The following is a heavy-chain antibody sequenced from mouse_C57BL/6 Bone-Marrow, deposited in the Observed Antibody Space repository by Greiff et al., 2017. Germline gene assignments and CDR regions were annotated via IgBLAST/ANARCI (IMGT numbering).Heavy chain of an antibody. Sequence: QVQLQQSGAELAKPGASVKLSCKASGYTFTSYWMHWVKQRPGQGLEWIGYINPSSGYTKYNQKFKDTATLTADKSSSAAYLQLSILTYEDSAVSYGARARLRFAYWGQGTLVTVSA. CDR1: GYTFTSYW. V-gene: IGHV1-7*01. CDR2: INPSSGYT. J-gene: IGHJ3*01. D-gene: IGHD2-4*01. CDR3: ARARLRFAY.